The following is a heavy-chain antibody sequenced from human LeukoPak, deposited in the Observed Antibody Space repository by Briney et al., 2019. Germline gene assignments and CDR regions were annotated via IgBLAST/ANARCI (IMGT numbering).Heavy chain of an antibody. V-gene: IGHV4-39*07. CDR2: IYYSGST. D-gene: IGHD1-1*01. CDR3: ASKGNGTSFDY. CDR1: GGSISSSSYY. Sequence: SETLSLTCTVSGGSISSSSYYWGWIRQPPGKGLEWIGSIYYSGSTYYNPSLKSRVTISVDTSKNQFSLKLSSVTAADTAVYYCASKGNGTSFDYWGQGTLVTVSS. J-gene: IGHJ4*02.